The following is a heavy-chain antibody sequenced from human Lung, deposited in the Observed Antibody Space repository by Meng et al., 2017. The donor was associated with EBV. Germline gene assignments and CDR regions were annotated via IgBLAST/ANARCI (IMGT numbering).Heavy chain of an antibody. D-gene: IGHD6-6*01. V-gene: IGHV4-30-4*01. CDR1: VDSISSGGYC. J-gene: IGHJ5*02. CDR3: AREYSSSSGLPGP. CDR2: IYDSGST. Sequence: GQVQGSRPGLVKPSQTLSLTCAVSVDSISSGGYCWSWIRQHPGKGLEWIGYIYDSGSTSYNPSLMSRVTISVDTSRNQFSLKLTSVTAADTAVYYCAREYSSSSGLPGPWGQGTLVTVSS.